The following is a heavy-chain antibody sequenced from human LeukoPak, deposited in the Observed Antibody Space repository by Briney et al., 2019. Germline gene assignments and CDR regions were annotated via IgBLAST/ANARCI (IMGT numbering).Heavy chain of an antibody. D-gene: IGHD3-10*01. CDR2: IYHIGST. Sequence: SETLSLTCAVYGGSFSGYYWAWLRQPPGKGLEWIGTIYHIGSTYYSPSFGSRVTMSVDTSKNEFYLNLKSVTAADTAVYYCARAGWIITSGIAYWGQGALVTVSS. CDR3: ARAGWIITSGIAY. CDR1: GGSFSGYY. J-gene: IGHJ4*02. V-gene: IGHV4-34*11.